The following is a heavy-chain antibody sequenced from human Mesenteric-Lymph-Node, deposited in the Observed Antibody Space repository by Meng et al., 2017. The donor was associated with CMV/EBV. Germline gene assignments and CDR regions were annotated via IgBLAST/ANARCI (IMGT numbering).Heavy chain of an antibody. V-gene: IGHV3-74*01. J-gene: IGHJ4*02. Sequence: GGSLRLSCAASGFTFSTYWMHWVRQAPGKGLVWVSCVNSDGSTTSYADSVKGRFTVSRDNSKNTLFLQMSSLRAEDTAVYYCAKDELSGYSASGPTDYWGQGTLVTVSS. D-gene: IGHD1-26*01. CDR3: AKDELSGYSASGPTDY. CDR1: GFTFSTYW. CDR2: VNSDGSTT.